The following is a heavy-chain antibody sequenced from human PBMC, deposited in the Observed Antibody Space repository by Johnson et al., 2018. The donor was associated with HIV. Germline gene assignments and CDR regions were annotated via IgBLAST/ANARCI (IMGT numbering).Heavy chain of an antibody. CDR2: MSYDGSNK. Sequence: QVQLVESGGGVVQPGRSLRLSCAASGFTFNSYAMHWVRQAPGRGLEWVAVMSYDGSNKYYADSVWARFTISRDNSKNTLYLQMNSLRAEDTAVYYCARESSDVGDFDIWGHGTMVTVSS. CDR1: GFTFNSYA. J-gene: IGHJ3*02. V-gene: IGHV3-30*04. CDR3: ARESSDVGDFDI. D-gene: IGHD3-10*02.